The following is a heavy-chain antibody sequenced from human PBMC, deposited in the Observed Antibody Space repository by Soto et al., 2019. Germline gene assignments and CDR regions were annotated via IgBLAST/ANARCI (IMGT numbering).Heavy chain of an antibody. CDR2: VYYNGFT. CDR3: ARMGDCWSGPGELDP. J-gene: IGHJ5*02. Sequence: QPQLRESGPGLVKPSETLSLTCTVSGGSISSSTYYWAWNRQSPGKGLEWIGSVYYNGFTYYNPSLKRRVSSSVDTSKNQFSLKLTSVTAADTAGYYCARMGDCWSGPGELDPWGQGTLVTVSS. CDR1: GGSISSSTYY. V-gene: IGHV4-39*01. D-gene: IGHD3-3*01.